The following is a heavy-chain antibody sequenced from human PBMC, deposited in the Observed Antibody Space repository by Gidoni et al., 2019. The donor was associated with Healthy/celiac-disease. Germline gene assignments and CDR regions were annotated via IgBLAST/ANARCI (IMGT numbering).Heavy chain of an antibody. J-gene: IGHJ4*02. CDR2: SNPNSGGT. CDR3: ARDRGQQLEFDY. D-gene: IGHD6-13*01. Sequence: QVQLVQSGAGVKKPGASVKVSCNASGYPFTGYYMHWVRQAPGQGLEWMGWSNPNSGGTNYAQKFQGWVTMTRDTSISTAYMELSRLRSDDTAVYYCARDRGQQLEFDYWGQGTLVTVSS. CDR1: GYPFTGYY. V-gene: IGHV1-2*04.